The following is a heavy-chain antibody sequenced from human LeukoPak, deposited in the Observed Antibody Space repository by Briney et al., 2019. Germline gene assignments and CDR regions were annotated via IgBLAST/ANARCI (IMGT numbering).Heavy chain of an antibody. Sequence: ASVKVSCKASGFTVTAYYMYWVRQAPGQGLEWVGWIGPESGDTNYAQKFQGRVTMTRDTSISTAYMELTSLRSDDTAVYYCARDGPAVMVEFDHWGQGTLVTVSS. J-gene: IGHJ4*02. CDR1: GFTVTAYY. V-gene: IGHV1-2*02. CDR3: ARDGPAVMVEFDH. CDR2: IGPESGDT. D-gene: IGHD2-8*01.